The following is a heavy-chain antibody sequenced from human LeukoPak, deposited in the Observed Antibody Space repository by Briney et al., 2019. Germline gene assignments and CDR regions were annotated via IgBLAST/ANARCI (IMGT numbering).Heavy chain of an antibody. D-gene: IGHD4-11*01. CDR3: ARHLEYSSNRLHV. Sequence: GESLRISCKGSGYNFTTYWISWVRQMPGKGLEWMGRIDPSDSYTNYSPSFQGHVTISTDKSISTVYLQWSGLKASDTAMYYCARHLEYSSNRLHVWGNGTTVTVSS. J-gene: IGHJ6*04. V-gene: IGHV5-10-1*01. CDR2: IDPSDSYT. CDR1: GYNFTTYW.